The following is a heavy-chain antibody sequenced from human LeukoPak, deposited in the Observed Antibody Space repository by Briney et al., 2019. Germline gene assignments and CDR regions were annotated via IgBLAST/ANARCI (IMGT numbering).Heavy chain of an antibody. CDR2: FGRSGSDT. D-gene: IGHD6-13*01. Sequence: PGGSLRLSCAASGFTFGTSAMSWVRQAPGKGPEWVSAFGRSGSDTYYSDSVKGRFTIFGGNSKNTLYLQMNSLRDEDTAVYYCAKGSLGSWYYFDYWGQGTLVTVSS. V-gene: IGHV3-23*01. J-gene: IGHJ4*02. CDR3: AKGSLGSWYYFDY. CDR1: GFTFGTSA.